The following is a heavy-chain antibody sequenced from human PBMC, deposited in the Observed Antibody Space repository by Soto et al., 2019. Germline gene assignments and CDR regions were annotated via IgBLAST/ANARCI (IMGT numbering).Heavy chain of an antibody. CDR3: ARRGGSSSGYYYYAMDV. Sequence: QVQLQESGPGLVKPSQTLSLTCSVSSDSMNSGGYYWSWIRQHPGKGLEWIGYIYSNGDTYYNPSLTSRVTISVDTSKNQFSLNLTSVTAADTAVYYCARRGGSSSGYYYYAMDVWGQGTTVTVSS. D-gene: IGHD6-6*01. CDR2: IYSNGDT. V-gene: IGHV4-31*03. CDR1: SDSMNSGGYY. J-gene: IGHJ6*02.